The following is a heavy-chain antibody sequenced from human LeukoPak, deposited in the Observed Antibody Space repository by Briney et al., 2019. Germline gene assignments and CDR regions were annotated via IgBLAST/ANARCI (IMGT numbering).Heavy chain of an antibody. CDR3: AELGITMIGGV. Sequence: PGVSLRRSCAASGFTFSSYEMNWVRQAPGQGLEWVSYISSSGSTIYYADSVKVRFTISRDNAKNSLYLQMNSLRAEDTAVYYCAELGITMIGGVWGKGTTVTISS. CDR1: GFTFSSYE. J-gene: IGHJ6*04. CDR2: ISSSGSTI. V-gene: IGHV3-48*03. D-gene: IGHD3-10*02.